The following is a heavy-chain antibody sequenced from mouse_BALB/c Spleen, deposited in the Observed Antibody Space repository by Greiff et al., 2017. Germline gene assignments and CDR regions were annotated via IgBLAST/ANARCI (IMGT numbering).Heavy chain of an antibody. CDR1: GYTFSSYW. Sequence: QVHLKQSGAELMKPGASVKISCKATGYTFSSYWIEWVKQRPGHGLEWIGEILPGSGSTNYNEKFKGKATFTADTSSNTAYMQLSSLTSEDSAVYYCARIYYYGSSDEGFAYWGQGTLVTVSA. V-gene: IGHV1-9*01. CDR3: ARIYYYGSSDEGFAY. D-gene: IGHD1-1*01. CDR2: ILPGSGST. J-gene: IGHJ3*01.